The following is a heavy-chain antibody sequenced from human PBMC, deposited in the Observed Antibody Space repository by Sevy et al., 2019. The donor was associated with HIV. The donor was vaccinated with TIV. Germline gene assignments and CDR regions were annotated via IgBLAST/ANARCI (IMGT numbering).Heavy chain of an antibody. CDR1: GDSVSSNSAA. V-gene: IGHV6-1*01. Sequence: SRTFSLTCAISGDSVSSNSAAWNWIRRSPSRGLEWLGRTYYRSKWYNDYAVSVKSRITMNPDTSKNQFSLQLNSVTPEDTAVYYCARDFVNLGDCSGGSCYSNYFDYWGQGTLVTVSS. J-gene: IGHJ4*02. D-gene: IGHD2-15*01. CDR2: TYYRSKWYN. CDR3: ARDFVNLGDCSGGSCYSNYFDY.